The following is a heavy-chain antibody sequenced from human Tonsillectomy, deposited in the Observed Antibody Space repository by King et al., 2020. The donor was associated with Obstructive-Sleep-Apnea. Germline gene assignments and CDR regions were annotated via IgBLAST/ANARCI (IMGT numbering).Heavy chain of an antibody. CDR1: GFTFSSYG. J-gene: IGHJ4*02. V-gene: IGHV3-33*01. CDR2: IWYDGSNK. D-gene: IGHD4-17*01. Sequence: VQLVESGGGVVQPGRSLRLSCAASGFTFSSYGMHWVRQAPGKGLEWVAVIWYDGSNKYYADSVKGRFTISRDNSKNTLYLQMNSLRDEDTAVYYCARDPRDYGEFDYWGQGTLVTVSS. CDR3: ARDPRDYGEFDY.